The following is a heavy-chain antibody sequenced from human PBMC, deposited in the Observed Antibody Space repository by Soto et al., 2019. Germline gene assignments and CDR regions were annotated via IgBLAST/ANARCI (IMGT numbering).Heavy chain of an antibody. Sequence: PGVSLKIPCKGSGYSFTSYWISWVRQMSGKGLEWMGRIDPSDSYTNYSPSFQVHVTISADKSISTAYLQWSSLKASDTAMYYCARQSDYDILTGYRHFDYWSQGTLGTVS. V-gene: IGHV5-10-1*01. CDR2: IDPSDSYT. D-gene: IGHD3-9*01. CDR1: GYSFTSYW. CDR3: ARQSDYDILTGYRHFDY. J-gene: IGHJ4*02.